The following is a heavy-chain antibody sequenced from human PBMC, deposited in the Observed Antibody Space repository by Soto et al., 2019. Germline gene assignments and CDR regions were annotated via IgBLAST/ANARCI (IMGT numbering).Heavy chain of an antibody. J-gene: IGHJ4*02. CDR3: VRESDSGISAPFDY. V-gene: IGHV3-48*03. Sequence: HPGGSLRLSCVVSGFTFSGLEMSWVRQAPGKGLEWVSYISTSGVTIYYADSVKGRFTISRDNAKNALYLQMSSLRADDTAVYYCVRESDSGISAPFDYWGQGTLVTVSS. D-gene: IGHD1-26*01. CDR2: ISTSGVTI. CDR1: GFTFSGLE.